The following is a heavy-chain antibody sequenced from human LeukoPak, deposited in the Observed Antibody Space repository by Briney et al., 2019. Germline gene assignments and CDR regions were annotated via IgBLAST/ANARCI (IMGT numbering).Heavy chain of an antibody. V-gene: IGHV4-39*01. CDR2: IYYSGST. CDR1: GGSISSSSYY. CDR3: ARHGGIGLPTRLFDH. Sequence: SETLSLTCTVSGGSISSSSYYWGCIRQPPGKGLECIGSIYYSGSTYYNPSLKSRVTISVDTSKNQFSLKLSSVTAADTAVYYCARHGGIGLPTRLFDHWGQGTLVTVSS. D-gene: IGHD3-16*01. J-gene: IGHJ4*02.